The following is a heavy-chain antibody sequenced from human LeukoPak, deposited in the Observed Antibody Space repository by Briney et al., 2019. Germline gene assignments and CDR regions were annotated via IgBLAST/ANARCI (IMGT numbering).Heavy chain of an antibody. J-gene: IGHJ4*02. CDR2: IFYSGST. Sequence: PSETPSLTCTVSAGSISSTSYYWGWIRQPPGKGLEWIGNIFYSGSTYYNPSLKSRVTISLDTSKNQFSLKLSSVIAADTAVYYCARGNDYGDYVLDYWGQGTLVTVSS. CDR1: AGSISSTSYY. CDR3: ARGNDYGDYVLDY. V-gene: IGHV4-39*07. D-gene: IGHD4-17*01.